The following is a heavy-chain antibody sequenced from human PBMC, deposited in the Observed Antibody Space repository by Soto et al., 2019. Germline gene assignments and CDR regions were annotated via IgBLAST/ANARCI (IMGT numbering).Heavy chain of an antibody. V-gene: IGHV4-31*03. CDR1: GGSISSGGYY. CDR3: ASAQGIVVVPAAIGFDY. Sequence: PWETLSLTCTVSGGSISSGGYYWSWIRQHPGKGLEWIGYIYYSGSTYYNPSLKSRVTISVDTSKNQFSLKLSSVTAADTAVYYCASAQGIVVVPAAIGFDYWGQGTLVTVSS. CDR2: IYYSGST. J-gene: IGHJ4*02. D-gene: IGHD2-2*01.